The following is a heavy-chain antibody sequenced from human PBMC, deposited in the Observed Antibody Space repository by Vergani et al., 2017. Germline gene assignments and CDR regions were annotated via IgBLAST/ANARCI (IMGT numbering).Heavy chain of an antibody. CDR2: ISWNSNSI. V-gene: IGHV3-9*02. CDR3: ANNLGTSSGGGWFDP. D-gene: IGHD6-6*01. CDR1: GFPSAGYA. J-gene: IGHJ5*02. Sequence: EVQLEESGGGLVLPGRSLRLSCVASGFPSAGYAMHWVRQAPGKGLEWVSGISWNSNSIGYADSVKGRFTISRDNAKNSLYLQMNSLRAEDTALYYCANNLGTSSGGGWFDPWGQGTLVTVSS.